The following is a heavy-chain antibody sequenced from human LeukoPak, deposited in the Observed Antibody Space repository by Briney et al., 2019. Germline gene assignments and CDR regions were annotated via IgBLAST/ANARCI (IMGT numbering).Heavy chain of an antibody. D-gene: IGHD3-22*01. V-gene: IGHV1-24*01. CDR3: ATSTPYYYDSSGYYSAKY. J-gene: IGHJ4*02. Sequence: ASVKVSCKVSGYTLTELSMRWVRQAPGKGLEWMGGFDPEDGETIYAQKFQGRVTMTEDTSTDTAYMELSSLRSEDTAVYYCATSTPYYYDSSGYYSAKYWGQGTLVTVSS. CDR2: FDPEDGET. CDR1: GYTLTELS.